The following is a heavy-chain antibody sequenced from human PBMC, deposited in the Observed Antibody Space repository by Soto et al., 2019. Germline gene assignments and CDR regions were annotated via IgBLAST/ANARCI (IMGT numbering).Heavy chain of an antibody. V-gene: IGHV4-31*03. J-gene: IGHJ3*02. CDR3: ARDKRFGGPGRHNAFDI. CDR1: GGSISSGGYY. D-gene: IGHD2-15*01. Sequence: QVQLQESGPGLVKPSQTLSLTCTVSGGSISSGGYYWSWIRQHPGKGLEWIGYISYSGSTYYNPSLKSRVTISVDTSKNQFSLKLSSVTAADTAVYYCARDKRFGGPGRHNAFDIWGQGTMVTVSS. CDR2: ISYSGST.